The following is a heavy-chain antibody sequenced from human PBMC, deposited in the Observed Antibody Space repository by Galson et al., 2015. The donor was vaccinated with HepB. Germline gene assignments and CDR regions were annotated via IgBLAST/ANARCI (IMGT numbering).Heavy chain of an antibody. Sequence: SLRLSCAASGFTFSSYAMSWVRQAPGKGLEWVSSISGSGVSTYYVDSVRGRFTVSRDNSKNTLYLQMNSPRAEDTAVYYCAKLWGSYDFWSGFYYWGRGTLVTVSS. CDR3: AKLWGSYDFWSGFYY. CDR1: GFTFSSYA. V-gene: IGHV3-23*01. J-gene: IGHJ4*02. D-gene: IGHD3-3*01. CDR2: ISGSGVST.